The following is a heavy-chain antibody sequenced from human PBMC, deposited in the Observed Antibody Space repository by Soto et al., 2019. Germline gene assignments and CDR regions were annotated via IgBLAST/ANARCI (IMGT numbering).Heavy chain of an antibody. CDR1: GGSLSTNP. CDR2: TGSGTGPG. J-gene: IGHJ4*02. Sequence: ASVKVSCKASGGSLSTNPISWVRQAPGQGLEWMGGTGSGTGPGNHAQKLQGRLTVTADKSTGTVYMELTNLSSEDTAVYYCARRHSGGFFRLFDSWGQGTLVTVSS. V-gene: IGHV1-69*06. CDR3: ARRHSGGFFRLFDS. D-gene: IGHD2-15*01.